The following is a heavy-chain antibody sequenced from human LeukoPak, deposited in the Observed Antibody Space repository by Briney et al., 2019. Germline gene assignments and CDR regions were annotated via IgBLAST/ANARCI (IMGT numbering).Heavy chain of an antibody. J-gene: IGHJ4*02. V-gene: IGHV3-23*01. CDR3: ARGRKSIAAA. CDR2: IVGSGTNT. D-gene: IGHD6-13*01. Sequence: GGSLRLSFAASGFTFSDFAMSWVRQAPGKGLEWVSAIVGSGTNTYYADSVKGRFTISRDNSKNTLYLQMNSLRAEDTAVYYCARGRKSIAAAWGQGTLVTVSS. CDR1: GFTFSDFA.